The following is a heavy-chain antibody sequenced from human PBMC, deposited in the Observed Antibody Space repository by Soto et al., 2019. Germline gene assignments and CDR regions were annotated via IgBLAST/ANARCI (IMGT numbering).Heavy chain of an antibody. CDR1: GYTFTSYD. D-gene: IGHD5-12*01. CDR2: MNANSGNT. V-gene: IGHV1-8*01. CDR3: ARDRVGWLDL. Sequence: QVQLVQSGAEVKKPGASVKVSCKASGYTFTSYDMNWVRQATGQGLEWMGWMNANSGNTGYAQKFQGRVTMTRNTTISTAYTELSSLKTEHTAVHYRARDRVGWLDLCAQATTVTASS. J-gene: IGHJ6*02.